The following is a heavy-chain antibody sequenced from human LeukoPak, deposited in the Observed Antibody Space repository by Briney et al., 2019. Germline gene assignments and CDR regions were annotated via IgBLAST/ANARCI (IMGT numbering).Heavy chain of an antibody. D-gene: IGHD2-2*02. CDR1: GGTFSSYA. CDR3: ARVECDCSSTSCYRAGSCYYYYGMDV. CDR2: IIPILGIA. J-gene: IGHJ6*02. V-gene: IGHV1-69*04. Sequence: GASVKVSCKASGGTFSSYAISWVRQAPGQGLEWMGRIIPILGIANYAQKFQGRVTITADNSTSTAYMELSSLRSEDTAVYYCARVECDCSSTSCYRAGSCYYYYGMDVWGQGTTVTVSS.